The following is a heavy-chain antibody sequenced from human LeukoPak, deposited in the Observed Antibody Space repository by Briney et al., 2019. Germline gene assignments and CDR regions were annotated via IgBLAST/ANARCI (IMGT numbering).Heavy chain of an antibody. D-gene: IGHD3-9*01. J-gene: IGHJ4*02. V-gene: IGHV1-46*01. CDR1: GYTFTSYY. Sequence: ASVKVSCKASGYTFTSYYMHWVRQAPGQGLEWMGIINPSGGSTSYAQKFQGRVTMTRDMSTSTDYMELSSLRSEDTAVYYCATDLGYDILTGPGWGQGTLVTVSS. CDR3: ATDLGYDILTGPG. CDR2: INPSGGST.